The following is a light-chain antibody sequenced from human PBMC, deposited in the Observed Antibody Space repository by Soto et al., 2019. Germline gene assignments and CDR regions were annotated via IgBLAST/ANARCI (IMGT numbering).Light chain of an antibody. CDR1: QSTNTN. CDR3: QQYDNWPRT. CDR2: GAS. Sequence: EIVMTQSPATLSVSPGERATLSCRASQSTNTNLAWYQHKPGQAPRLLIYGASTRATGIPARFSGSGSGTEFTLTISSLQPEDFAIYYCQQYDNWPRTFGQVTKVEI. J-gene: IGKJ1*01. V-gene: IGKV3-15*01.